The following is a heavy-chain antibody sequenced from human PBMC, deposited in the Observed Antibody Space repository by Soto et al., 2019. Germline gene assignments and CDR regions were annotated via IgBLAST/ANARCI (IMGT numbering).Heavy chain of an antibody. V-gene: IGHV4-39*01. J-gene: IGHJ4*02. D-gene: IGHD3-9*01. Sequence: PSETLSLTCTVSGGSISSSSYYWGWIRQPPGKGLEWIGSIYYSGSTYYNPSLKSRATISVDTSKNQFSLKLSSVTAADTAVYYCARRSLRYFDWLFDYWGQGTLVT. CDR1: GGSISSSSYY. CDR2: IYYSGST. CDR3: ARRSLRYFDWLFDY.